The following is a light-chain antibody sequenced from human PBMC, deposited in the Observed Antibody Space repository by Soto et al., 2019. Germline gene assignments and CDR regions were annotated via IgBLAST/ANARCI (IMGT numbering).Light chain of an antibody. CDR2: GAS. CDR3: QQYGSSLYT. CDR1: QSVSSSY. Sequence: EIVLTQSPGTLSLSPGERATLSCRASQSVSSSYLAWYQQKPGQATRLLLYGASSRATGIADRFSGSGSGTDFTLTISRLEPEDFAVYYCQQYGSSLYTFGQGTKLEIK. J-gene: IGKJ2*01. V-gene: IGKV3-20*01.